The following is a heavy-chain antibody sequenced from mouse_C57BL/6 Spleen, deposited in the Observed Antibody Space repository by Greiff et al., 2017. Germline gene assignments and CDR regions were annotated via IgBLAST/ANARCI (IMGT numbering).Heavy chain of an antibody. J-gene: IGHJ4*01. CDR2: IRSKSNNYAT. CDR1: GFSFNTYA. V-gene: IGHV10-1*01. CDR3: VRQDYGVMMDY. D-gene: IGHD1-1*01. Sequence: EVNLVESGGGLVQPKESLKLSCAASGFSFNTYAMNWVRQAPGKGLEWVARIRSKSNNYATYYADSVKDRFTISRDDSESMLYLQMNNLKTEDTAMYYCVRQDYGVMMDYWGQGTSVTVSS.